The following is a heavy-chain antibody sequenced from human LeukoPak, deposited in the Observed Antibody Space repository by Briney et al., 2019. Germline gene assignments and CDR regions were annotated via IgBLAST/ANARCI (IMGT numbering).Heavy chain of an antibody. D-gene: IGHD3/OR15-3a*01. CDR2: IYSGGST. CDR3: ARSPRDWLLPFFDY. Sequence: GGSLRLSCAASGFTVSSNYMSWVRQAPGKGLEWVSVIYSGGSTYYADSMKGRFTISRDNSKNTLYLQMNSLRAEDTAVYYCARSPRDWLLPFFDYWGQGTLVTVSS. CDR1: GFTVSSNY. J-gene: IGHJ4*02. V-gene: IGHV3-53*01.